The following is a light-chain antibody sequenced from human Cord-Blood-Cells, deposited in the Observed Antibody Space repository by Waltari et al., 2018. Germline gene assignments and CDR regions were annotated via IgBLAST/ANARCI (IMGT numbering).Light chain of an antibody. CDR1: QSISSY. CDR3: QQSYSTPWT. Sequence: DIQMTQSPYSLSASVGERVTITCRASQSISSYLNWYQQKPGKAPKHLIYAASSLQSGVPSRFSGSGSGTDVTLTISSLQPEDFATYYCQQSYSTPWTFGQGTKVEIK. CDR2: AAS. V-gene: IGKV1-39*01. J-gene: IGKJ1*01.